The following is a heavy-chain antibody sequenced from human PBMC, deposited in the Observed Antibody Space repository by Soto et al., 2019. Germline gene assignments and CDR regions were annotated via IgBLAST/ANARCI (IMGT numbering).Heavy chain of an antibody. V-gene: IGHV1-18*04. CDR3: AREGASGGSGKDA. D-gene: IGHD3-10*01. CDR2: SNPSNDNT. CDR1: GYVFTSYG. Sequence: QVQVVQSGPEVKKPGASVKVSCQTFGYVFTSYGISWVRQAPGQGLEWMGWSNPSNDNTEYAQKFQGRVTLTTDRSTTTAYMELRSLKFDDTAVYYCAREGASGGSGKDAWGQGTKVTVSS. J-gene: IGHJ6*02.